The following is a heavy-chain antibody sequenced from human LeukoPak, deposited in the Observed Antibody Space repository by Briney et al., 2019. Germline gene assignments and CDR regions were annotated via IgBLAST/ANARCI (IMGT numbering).Heavy chain of an antibody. V-gene: IGHV4-34*01. CDR3: ARLPPCGSTSCYPLIDY. Sequence: SATLSLTCAVYGGSFSGYYWSWIRQPPGKGLEWIGEINHSGSTNYNPSLKSRVTISVDTSKNQFSLKLSSVTAADTAVYYCARLPPCGSTSCYPLIDYWGQGTLVTVSS. CDR1: GGSFSGYY. J-gene: IGHJ4*02. D-gene: IGHD2-2*01. CDR2: INHSGST.